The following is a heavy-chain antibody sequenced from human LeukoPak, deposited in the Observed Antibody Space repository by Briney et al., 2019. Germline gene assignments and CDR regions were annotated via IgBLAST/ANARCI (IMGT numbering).Heavy chain of an antibody. D-gene: IGHD5-18*01. V-gene: IGHV1-69*04. CDR1: GGTFSSYA. Sequence: GASVKVSCKASGGTFSSYAISWVRQAPGQGLERMGRVIPILGIANYAQKFQGRVTITADKSTSTAYMELSSLRSEDTAVYYCARVGRTAMVYDYWGQGTLVTVSS. CDR2: VIPILGIA. J-gene: IGHJ4*02. CDR3: ARVGRTAMVYDY.